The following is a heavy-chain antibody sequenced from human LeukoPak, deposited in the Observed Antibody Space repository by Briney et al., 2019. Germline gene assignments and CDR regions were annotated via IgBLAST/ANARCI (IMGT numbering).Heavy chain of an antibody. CDR1: GGTFSSYA. D-gene: IGHD3-22*01. Sequence: SVKVSCKASGGTFSSYAISWVRQAPGQGLEWMGGIIPIFGTANYAQKFQGRVTITTDESTSTAYMELSSLRSEDTAVYYCAREGPQLYYYDSSGYYGIGDYWGQGTLVTVSS. CDR3: AREGPQLYYYDSSGYYGIGDY. V-gene: IGHV1-69*05. CDR2: IIPIFGTA. J-gene: IGHJ4*02.